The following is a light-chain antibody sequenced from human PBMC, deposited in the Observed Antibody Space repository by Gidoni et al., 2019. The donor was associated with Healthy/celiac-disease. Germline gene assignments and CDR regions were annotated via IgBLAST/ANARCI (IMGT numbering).Light chain of an antibody. J-gene: IGLJ2*01. CDR3: AAWDDSMSDLV. CDR1: SSNIGSNY. V-gene: IGLV1-47*02. CDR2: SNN. Sequence: QSVLTHPPSASGTPGQRVTISCSGSSSNIGSNYVYWYQQLPGTAPKLRIYSNNQRPSGVPDRFSGTKSGPAASLAISGLRSEDEADYYCAAWDDSMSDLVFGGGTKLTVL.